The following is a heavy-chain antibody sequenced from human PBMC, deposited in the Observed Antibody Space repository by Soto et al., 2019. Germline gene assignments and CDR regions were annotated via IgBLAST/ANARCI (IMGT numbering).Heavy chain of an antibody. D-gene: IGHD6-13*01. V-gene: IGHV3-15*07. CDR3: TTDPNFYSSSWYENWFDP. Sequence: GGSLRLSCAASGFTFSNAWMNWVRQAPGKGLEWVGRIKSKTDGGTTDYAAPVKGRFTISRDDSKNTLYLQMNSLKTEDTAVYYCTTDPNFYSSSWYENWFDPWGQGTPVTVSS. CDR2: IKSKTDGGTT. J-gene: IGHJ5*02. CDR1: GFTFSNAW.